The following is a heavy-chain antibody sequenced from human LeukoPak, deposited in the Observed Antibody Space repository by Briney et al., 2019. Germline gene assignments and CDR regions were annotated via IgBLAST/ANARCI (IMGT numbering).Heavy chain of an antibody. CDR2: IYYSGST. V-gene: IGHV4-39*07. J-gene: IGHJ4*02. CDR3: ARGEPYGGLFDY. Sequence: PSETLSLTCTVSGGSIRSTSYYWGWIRQPPGKGLEWIGSIYYSGSTYYNPSLKSRVTISVDTSKNQFSLKLGSVTAADTAVYYCARGEPYGGLFDYWGQGTLVTVSS. D-gene: IGHD4-23*01. CDR1: GGSIRSTSYY.